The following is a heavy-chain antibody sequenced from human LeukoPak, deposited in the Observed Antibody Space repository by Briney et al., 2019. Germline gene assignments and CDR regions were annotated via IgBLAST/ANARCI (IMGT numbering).Heavy chain of an antibody. D-gene: IGHD3-10*01. CDR3: ARPSGWFGELSPYYYGMDV. CDR2: IIPIFGTA. V-gene: IGHV1-69*06. Sequence: APVKVSCKASGGTFSSYAISWVRQVPGQGLEWMGGIIPIFGTANYAQKFQGRATITADKSTSTAYMELSSLRSEDTAVYYCARPSGWFGELSPYYYGMDVWGKGTTVTVSS. CDR1: GGTFSSYA. J-gene: IGHJ6*04.